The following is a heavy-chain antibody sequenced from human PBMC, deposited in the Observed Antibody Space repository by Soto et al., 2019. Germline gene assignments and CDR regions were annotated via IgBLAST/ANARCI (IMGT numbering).Heavy chain of an antibody. CDR2: INHSGST. CDR3: ARGAAPKLYYFDY. V-gene: IGHV4-34*01. J-gene: IGHJ4*02. CDR1: GGSFSGYY. Sequence: SETLSLTCAVYGGSFSGYYWSWIRQPPGKGLEWIGEINHSGSTNYNPSLKSRVTISVDTSKNQFSLKLSSVTAADTAVYYCARGAAPKLYYFDYWGQGTLVTVS. D-gene: IGHD6-6*01.